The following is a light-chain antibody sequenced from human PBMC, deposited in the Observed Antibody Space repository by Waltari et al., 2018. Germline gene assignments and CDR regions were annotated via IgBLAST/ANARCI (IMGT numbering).Light chain of an antibody. CDR1: SGDVGDYNF. J-gene: IGLJ2*01. Sequence: QSALTQPRSVSGSPGQSVTISCTGTSGDVGDYNFVSWYQEQPGKAPRLTIYDVSGRPSGVPASFSASKSGNTASLTIAGLQAEDEGSYHCCPRAGSSVVFGGGTKLTVL. V-gene: IGLV2-11*01. CDR3: CPRAGSSVV. CDR2: DVS.